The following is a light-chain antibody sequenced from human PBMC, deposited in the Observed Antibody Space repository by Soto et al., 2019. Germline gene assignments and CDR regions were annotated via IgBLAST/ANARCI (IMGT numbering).Light chain of an antibody. V-gene: IGKV3-15*01. CDR3: QQYNNWPPLT. CDR1: QSVGSA. CDR2: GAS. Sequence: EIVMTQSPATLSVSPGETATISCRASQSVGSAVAWYQHKPGQAPRRLIVGASIRATGVPGRFSGGGAGTEFTLTICSLQSEEFAVYYSQQYNNWPPLTFGGGTTVEIK. J-gene: IGKJ4*01.